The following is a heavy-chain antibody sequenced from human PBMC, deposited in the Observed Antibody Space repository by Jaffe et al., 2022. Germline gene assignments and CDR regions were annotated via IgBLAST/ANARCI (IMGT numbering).Heavy chain of an antibody. D-gene: IGHD3-10*01. CDR1: GGTFSSYA. J-gene: IGHJ3*02. V-gene: IGHV1-69*05. CDR2: IIPIFGTA. CDR3: ARDHRVGFGELFYGAFDI. Sequence: QVQLVQSGAEVKKPGSSVKVSCKASGGTFSSYAISWVRQAPGQGLEWMGGIIPIFGTANYAQKFQGRVTITTDESTSTAYMELSSLRSEDTAVYYCARDHRVGFGELFYGAFDIWGQGTMVTVSS.